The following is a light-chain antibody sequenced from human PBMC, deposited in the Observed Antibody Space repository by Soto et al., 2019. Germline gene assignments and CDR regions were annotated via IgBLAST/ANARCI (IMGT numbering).Light chain of an antibody. CDR1: QDISNY. V-gene: IGKV1-33*01. Sequence: DIQMTQSPSSLSASVGDRVTITCQASQDISNYLNWYQQKPGKAPKLLIYDASNLETGVPSRFSGSGSGTDFTFTISSLQPEDIATYYCQQCFGGGTKVEIK. CDR2: DAS. CDR3: QQC. J-gene: IGKJ4*01.